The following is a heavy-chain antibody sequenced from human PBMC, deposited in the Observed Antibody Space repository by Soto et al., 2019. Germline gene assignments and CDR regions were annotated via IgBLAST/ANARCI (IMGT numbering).Heavy chain of an antibody. CDR2: ISGSSSGT. CDR1: GFNFGAYA. Sequence: GGSLRLSCEASGFNFGAYAMSWVRQAPGKGLEWVSGISGSSSGTYYTDSVKGRFTISRDNSKNTVYLQMNSLRGEDTAVYYCAKDRSENFWVYYYAMDVWGQGTAVTVSS. J-gene: IGHJ6*02. CDR3: AKDRSENFWVYYYAMDV. D-gene: IGHD6-19*01. V-gene: IGHV3-23*01.